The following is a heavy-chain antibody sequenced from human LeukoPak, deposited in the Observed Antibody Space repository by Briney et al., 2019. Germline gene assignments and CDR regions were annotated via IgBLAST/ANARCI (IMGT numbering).Heavy chain of an antibody. CDR3: AKQDY. V-gene: IGHV3-23*01. CDR2: ISVSGINT. CDR1: GFPLRSYD. J-gene: IGHJ4*02. Sequence: GGSLRLSCAGSGFPLRSYDMSWVRQAPGKGLEWVSGISVSGINTYYADSVKGRFTISRDNAKNSLYLQMNSLRAEDTAVYYCAKQDYWGQGTLVTVSS.